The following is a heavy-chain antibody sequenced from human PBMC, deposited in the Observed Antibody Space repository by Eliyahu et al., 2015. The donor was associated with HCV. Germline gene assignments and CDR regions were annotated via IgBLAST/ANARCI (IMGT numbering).Heavy chain of an antibody. CDR3: ARGIYSSSWGVTDY. D-gene: IGHD6-13*01. J-gene: IGHJ4*02. Sequence: QVHLVESGGGVVQPGRSLRLSCAASGFTFXGYGMHWVRQXPGKGLEWVAVIWYDGTNKYYADSVKGRFTISRDNSNNRLYLQMNSLRAEDTAVYYCARGIYSSSWGVTDYWGQGTLVTVSS. CDR2: IWYDGTNK. V-gene: IGHV3-33*01. CDR1: GFTFXGYG.